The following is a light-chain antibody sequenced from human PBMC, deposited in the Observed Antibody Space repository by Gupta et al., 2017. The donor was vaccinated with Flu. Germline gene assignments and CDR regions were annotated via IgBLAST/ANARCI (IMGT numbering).Light chain of an antibody. CDR2: EVS. J-gene: IGLJ3*02. Sequence: QSALPHPASVSGSPGTSITISCTGTSSDVGGFNYVSWYQQHPDKAPKLIIYEVSKRPSGVSNRFSGSKSGNTASLTVSGRQAEDEADYYCCADTSSGNLLFGGGTKLTVL. CDR3: CADTSSGNLL. CDR1: SSDVGGFNY. V-gene: IGLV2-14*01.